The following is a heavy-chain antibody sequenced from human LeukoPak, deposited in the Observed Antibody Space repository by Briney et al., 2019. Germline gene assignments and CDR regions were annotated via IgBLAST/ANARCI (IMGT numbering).Heavy chain of an antibody. D-gene: IGHD3-9*01. J-gene: IGHJ6*03. CDR1: GGSISSYY. V-gene: IGHV4-59*01. CDR2: IYYSGST. CDR3: ARVFVLRYFDRDWYYYYYMDV. Sequence: SETLSLTCTVSGGSISSYYWSWVRQPPGKGLEWIGYIYYSGSTNYNPSLKSRVTISVDTSKNQFSLKLSSVPAADTAVYYCARVFVLRYFDRDWYYYYYMDVWGKGTTVTVSS.